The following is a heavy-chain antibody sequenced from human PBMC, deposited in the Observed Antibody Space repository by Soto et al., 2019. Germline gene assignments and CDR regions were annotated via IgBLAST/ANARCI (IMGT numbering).Heavy chain of an antibody. CDR1: GFIFSSYA. D-gene: IGHD6-13*01. Sequence: GGSLRLSCAASGFIFSSYAMNWVRQTPGKGLEWVSSISSSSSYIYYADSVKGRFTISRDNAKNSLYLQMNSLRAEDTAVYYCASSGQQLVLIYCGMDVWGQGTTVTVSS. J-gene: IGHJ6*02. CDR2: ISSSSSYI. V-gene: IGHV3-21*01. CDR3: ASSGQQLVLIYCGMDV.